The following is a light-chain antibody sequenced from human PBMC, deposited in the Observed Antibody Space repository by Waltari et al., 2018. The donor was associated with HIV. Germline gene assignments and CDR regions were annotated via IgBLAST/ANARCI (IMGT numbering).Light chain of an antibody. CDR2: RNN. J-gene: IGLJ3*02. CDR3: AAWDDSLSGLV. CDR1: SSNIGSNY. V-gene: IGLV1-47*01. Sequence: QSVLTQPSSASGTPGQRVTISCSGSSSNIGSNYVYWYQQLPGTAPKLLIYRNNQRPSGVPDRFSGSKSGTSASLAISGLRSEDEAVYYCAAWDDSLSGLVFGGGTKLTVL.